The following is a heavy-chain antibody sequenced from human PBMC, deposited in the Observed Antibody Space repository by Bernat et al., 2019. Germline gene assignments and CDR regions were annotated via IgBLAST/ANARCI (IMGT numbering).Heavy chain of an antibody. CDR2: IKQDGSVQ. D-gene: IGHD2-8*02. CDR3: ARGYGPEN. J-gene: IGHJ1*01. CDR1: GFSFSGIW. V-gene: IGHV3-7*03. Sequence: EVQLVESGGALVQPGGSLRLSCVGSGFSFSGIWMTWVRQAPGKGLEWVANIKQDGSVQHYVDSVKGRFIISRDNTKNSLFLQMNSLRVHETAVYYCARGYGPENWGQGTLVTVSS.